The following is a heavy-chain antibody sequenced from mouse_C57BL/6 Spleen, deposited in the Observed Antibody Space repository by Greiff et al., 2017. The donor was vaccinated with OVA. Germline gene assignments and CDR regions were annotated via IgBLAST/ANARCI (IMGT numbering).Heavy chain of an antibody. CDR3: ATSITTVVEGFAY. Sequence: QVQLKQPGAELVKPGASVKLSCKASGYTFTSYWMQWVKQRPGQGLEWIGEIDPSDSYTNYNQKFKGKATLTVDTSSSTAYMQLSSLTSEDSAVYYCATSITTVVEGFAYWGQGTLVTVSA. CDR2: IDPSDSYT. CDR1: GYTFTSYW. J-gene: IGHJ3*01. V-gene: IGHV1-50*01. D-gene: IGHD1-1*01.